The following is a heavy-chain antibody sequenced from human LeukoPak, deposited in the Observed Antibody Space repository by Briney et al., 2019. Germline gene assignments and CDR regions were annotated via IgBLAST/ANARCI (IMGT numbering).Heavy chain of an antibody. J-gene: IGHJ4*02. D-gene: IGHD3-22*01. Sequence: ASVKVSCKASGYTFTSYYMHWVRQAPGQGLEWMGIINPSGGSTSYAQKFQGRVTMTRDTSTSTVYMELSSLRSEDTAVYYCARGRSSGYYGIRYYFDYWGQGTLVTVSS. CDR3: ARGRSSGYYGIRYYFDY. V-gene: IGHV1-46*01. CDR1: GYTFTSYY. CDR2: INPSGGST.